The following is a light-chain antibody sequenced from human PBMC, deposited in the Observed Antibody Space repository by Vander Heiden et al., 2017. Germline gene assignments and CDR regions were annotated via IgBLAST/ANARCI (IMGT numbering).Light chain of an antibody. CDR2: EVT. CDR1: SSDVGGYNS. V-gene: IGLV2-8*01. J-gene: IGLJ1*01. Sequence: QSALTPPPSASGSPGQSVTISCTGTSSDVGGYNSVSWYQQYPGKAPTVIIYEVTKRPSGVPDRFSGSKSGNTASLTVSGLQAEDEADYYCCSYAGSNNYVFGTGTTVTVL. CDR3: CSYAGSNNYV.